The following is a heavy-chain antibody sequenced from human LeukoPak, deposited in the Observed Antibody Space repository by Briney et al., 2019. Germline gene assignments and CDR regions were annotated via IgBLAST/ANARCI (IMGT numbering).Heavy chain of an antibody. J-gene: IGHJ4*02. CDR2: ISTSSTYI. CDR1: GFTFSSYS. V-gene: IGHV3-21*01. CDR3: ASHGGL. D-gene: IGHD5-12*01. Sequence: GGSLRLSCAASGFTFSSYSMNWVRQAPGKGLEWVSSISTSSTYIYYADSVKGRFTISRDNSKNTLYLQMNSLRVEDTAVYYCASHGGLWGQGTLVTVSS.